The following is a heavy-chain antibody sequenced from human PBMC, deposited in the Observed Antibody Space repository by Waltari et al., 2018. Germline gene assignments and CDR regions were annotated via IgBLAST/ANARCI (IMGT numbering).Heavy chain of an antibody. CDR3: ASGVLGLV. V-gene: IGHV4-38-2*01. D-gene: IGHD3-16*01. CDR1: GYSLSSGYY. Sequence: QVQLQESGPGLVKPSETLSLTCAVSGYSLSSGYYWGWIRQPPGKGLEWIGSIYHSGSTYYNPSLKSRVTISVDTSKNQFSLKLSSVTAADTAVYYCASGVLGLVWGQGTLVTVSS. CDR2: IYHSGST. J-gene: IGHJ4*02.